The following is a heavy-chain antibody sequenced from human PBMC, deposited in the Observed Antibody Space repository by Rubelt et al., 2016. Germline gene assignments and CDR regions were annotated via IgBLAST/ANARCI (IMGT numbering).Heavy chain of an antibody. J-gene: IGHJ5*01. V-gene: IGHV3-7*02. CDR2: IKQDGSEK. CDR3: TEGFHS. Sequence: EVQLVESGGGLVQPGGSLRLSCAASGFTFSNYWMNWVRQAPGKGPEWVANIKQDGSEKYHVDSVKGRFTISRDNAKNSLDLQMSSLRAEDTAMYYCTEGFHSWGQGTLVTVSS. CDR1: GFTFSNYW.